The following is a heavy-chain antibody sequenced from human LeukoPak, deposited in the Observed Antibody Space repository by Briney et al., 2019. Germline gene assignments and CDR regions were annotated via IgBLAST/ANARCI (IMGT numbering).Heavy chain of an antibody. V-gene: IGHV3-23*01. Sequence: GGSLRLSCAASGFTFSSYAMSWVRQAPGKGLEWVSAISGSGGSTYYADSVKGRFTISRDNSKNTQYLQMNSLRAEDTAVYYCAKDQSSSWSIDAFDIWGQGTMVTVSS. CDR1: GFTFSSYA. J-gene: IGHJ3*02. CDR2: ISGSGGST. D-gene: IGHD6-13*01. CDR3: AKDQSSSWSIDAFDI.